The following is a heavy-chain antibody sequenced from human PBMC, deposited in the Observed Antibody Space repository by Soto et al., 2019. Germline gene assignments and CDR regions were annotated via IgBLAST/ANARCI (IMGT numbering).Heavy chain of an antibody. CDR3: DKDWATRRGAFDI. V-gene: IGHV4-30-2*01. J-gene: IGHJ3*02. D-gene: IGHD3-16*01. Sequence: QLQLQESGSGLVKTSQTLSLTCLVSGGSISGGAYSWGWIRQPPGKGLEWIGYISYVGYMYVNPSFTSRVSMSEDKSKNEISLKLASVTAADTAVYYCDKDWATRRGAFDIWGQGTMVTVSS. CDR1: GGSISGGAYS. CDR2: ISYVGYM.